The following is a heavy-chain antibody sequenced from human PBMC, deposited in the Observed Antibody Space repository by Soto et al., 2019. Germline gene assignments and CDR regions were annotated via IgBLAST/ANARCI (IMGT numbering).Heavy chain of an antibody. D-gene: IGHD3-9*01. CDR3: AKDRYYDILTGYYDY. CDR2: ISGDGGST. J-gene: IGHJ4*02. CDR1: GFTFDDYA. Sequence: GGSLRLSCAASGFTFDDYAMHWVRQAPGKGLEWVSLISGDGGSTYYADSVKGRFTISRDNSKNSLYLQMNSLRTEDTALYYCAKDRYYDILTGYYDYWGQGTLVTVSS. V-gene: IGHV3-43*02.